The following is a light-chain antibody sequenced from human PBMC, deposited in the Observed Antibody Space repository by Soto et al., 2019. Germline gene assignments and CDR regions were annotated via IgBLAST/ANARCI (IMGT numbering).Light chain of an antibody. CDR2: ANS. Sequence: QSALTQPASVSGAPGQRVTISCTGSSSDIGACYYVHWYQQHPGTVPKLLIFANSNRPSGVPDRFSASKSGTTASLAITGLQAEDEADYYCQSYNYSRSGYVFGTGTKLTVL. J-gene: IGLJ1*01. V-gene: IGLV1-40*01. CDR1: SSDIGACYY. CDR3: QSYNYSRSGYV.